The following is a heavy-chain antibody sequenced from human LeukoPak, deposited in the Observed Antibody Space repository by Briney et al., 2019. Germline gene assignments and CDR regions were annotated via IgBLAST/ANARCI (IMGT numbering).Heavy chain of an antibody. Sequence: GGSLRLSSAASGFTFSSYAMSWVRQAPGKGLEWVSAISGSGGSTYYADSVKGRFTISRDNANNRLYLQMNIVRAEDTAVYYCAKDVLDSINWSRGDYWGQGTLVTVSS. CDR3: AKDVLDSINWSRGDY. V-gene: IGHV3-23*01. CDR2: ISGSGGST. D-gene: IGHD6-13*01. J-gene: IGHJ4*02. CDR1: GFTFSSYA.